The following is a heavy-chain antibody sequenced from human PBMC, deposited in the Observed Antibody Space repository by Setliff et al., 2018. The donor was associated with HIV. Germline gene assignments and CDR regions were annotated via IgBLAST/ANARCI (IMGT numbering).Heavy chain of an antibody. CDR1: GLTFSSHG. Sequence: GGSLRLSCAASGLTFSSHGMHWVRQAPGKGLEWVAFIRYDGSNKYFADSVKGRFTISRDNSKNTLYLQMNSLRAEDTAVYYCAKDWKVWFGELSQDYYYGMDVWGQGTTVTVSS. J-gene: IGHJ6*02. CDR3: AKDWKVWFGELSQDYYYGMDV. V-gene: IGHV3-30*02. D-gene: IGHD3-10*01. CDR2: IRYDGSNK.